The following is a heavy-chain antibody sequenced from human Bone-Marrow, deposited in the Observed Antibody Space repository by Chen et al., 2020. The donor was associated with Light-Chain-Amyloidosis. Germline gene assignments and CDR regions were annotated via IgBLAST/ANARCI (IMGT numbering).Heavy chain of an antibody. CDR1: GFTFTTYW. CDR3: AGDTGGSSSY. V-gene: IGHV3-7*05. Sequence: EVQLVESGGGLVQPGGSLRPSCAASGFTFTTYWMSWARQAPGKGLEWVANIKADGSEKYYLVSVRGRFTISGDNAKNSVYREMNGLRAEDTAVCYCAGDTGGSSSYWGQGALVTVSS. J-gene: IGHJ4*02. D-gene: IGHD2-8*02. CDR2: IKADGSEK.